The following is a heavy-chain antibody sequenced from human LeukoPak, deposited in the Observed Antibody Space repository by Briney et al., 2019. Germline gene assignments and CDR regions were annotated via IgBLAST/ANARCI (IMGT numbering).Heavy chain of an antibody. CDR3: ARRLSEYCGGDCYAIDY. CDR2: IYYSGST. D-gene: IGHD2-21*01. V-gene: IGHV4-30-4*08. CDR1: GGSFSGYY. Sequence: PSETLSLTCAVYGGSFSGYYWSWIRQPPGKGLEWIGYIYYSGSTYYNPSLKSRVTISVDTSKNQFSLKLSSVTAADTAVYYCARRLSEYCGGDCYAIDYWGQGTLVTVSS. J-gene: IGHJ4*02.